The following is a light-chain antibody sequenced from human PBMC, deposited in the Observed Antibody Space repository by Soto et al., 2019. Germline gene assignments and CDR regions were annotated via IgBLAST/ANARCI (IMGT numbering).Light chain of an antibody. CDR3: PLSYSTHRT. Sequence: DSQMNQSPSSLSASVGDRVTITCRASQSISNYLNWYQKKPGKAPKLLMIAASSLQSGVPSRFSGCGSGTEFTLISSSLQPEDFATYYCPLSYSTHRTFGQGTKGEIK. J-gene: IGKJ1*01. CDR1: QSISNY. V-gene: IGKV1-39*01. CDR2: AAS.